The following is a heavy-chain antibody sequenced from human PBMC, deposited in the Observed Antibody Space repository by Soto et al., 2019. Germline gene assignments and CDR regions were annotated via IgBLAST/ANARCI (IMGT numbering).Heavy chain of an antibody. CDR2: INPNSGGT. V-gene: IGHV1-2*02. CDR3: ARAVTKWAKYYFDY. J-gene: IGHJ4*02. CDR1: GYTFTGYY. D-gene: IGHD4-17*01. Sequence: ASVKVSCKASGYTFTGYYMHWVRQAPGQGLEWMGWINPNSGGTNYAQKFQGRVTMTRDTSISTAYMELSRLRSGDTAVYYCARAVTKWAKYYFDYWGQGTLVTVSS.